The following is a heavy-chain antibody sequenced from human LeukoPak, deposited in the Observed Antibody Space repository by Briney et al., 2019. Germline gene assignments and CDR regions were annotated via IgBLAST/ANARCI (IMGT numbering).Heavy chain of an antibody. D-gene: IGHD3-9*01. J-gene: IGHJ4*02. CDR1: GYTFTGYY. CDR3: ATTAVRYFDWLPLYYFDY. Sequence: ASVKASCKASGYTFTGYYMHWVRQAPGQGLEWMGWINPNSGGTNYAQKFQGRVTMTRDTSISTAYMELSRLRSDDTAVYYCATTAVRYFDWLPLYYFDYWGQGTLVTVSS. CDR2: INPNSGGT. V-gene: IGHV1-2*02.